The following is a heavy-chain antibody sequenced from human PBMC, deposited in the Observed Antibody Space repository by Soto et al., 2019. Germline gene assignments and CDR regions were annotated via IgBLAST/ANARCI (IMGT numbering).Heavy chain of an antibody. V-gene: IGHV4-4*02. CDR2: IYHSGST. Sequence: QVQLQESGPGLVKPSGTLSLTCAVSGGSISSSNWWSWVRQPPGKGLEWIGEIYHSGSTNYNPSLKIRVTISVDKSKNQFSLRLSSVTAADTAVYYCARVSLLRWIHDAFDIWGQGTMVTVSS. CDR1: GGSISSSNW. D-gene: IGHD4-17*01. CDR3: ARVSLLRWIHDAFDI. J-gene: IGHJ3*02.